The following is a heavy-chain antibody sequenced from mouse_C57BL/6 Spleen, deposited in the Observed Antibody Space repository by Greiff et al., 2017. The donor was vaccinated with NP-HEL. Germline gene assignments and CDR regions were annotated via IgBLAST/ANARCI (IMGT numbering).Heavy chain of an antibody. Sequence: EVKLVESGGGLVKPGGSLKLSCAASGFTFSDYGMHWVRQAPEKGLEWVAYISSGSSTIYYADTVKGRFTISRDNAKNTLFLQMTSLRSEDTAMYYGARGGSTMVTTTGCAYWGQGTLVTVSA. CDR2: ISSGSSTI. D-gene: IGHD2-2*01. J-gene: IGHJ3*01. CDR3: ARGGSTMVTTTGCAY. CDR1: GFTFSDYG. V-gene: IGHV5-17*01.